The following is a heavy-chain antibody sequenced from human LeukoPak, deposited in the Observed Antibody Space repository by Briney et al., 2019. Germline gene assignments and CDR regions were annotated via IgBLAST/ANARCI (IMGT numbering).Heavy chain of an antibody. CDR3: ARGGSSGWSPIDY. CDR1: DGSISAYY. CDR2: IYCSGST. J-gene: IGHJ4*02. Sequence: PSETLSLTCTVSDGSISAYYWSWIRQPPGKGLEWIGYIYCSGSTSYNPSVNSRVTISVDTPNNHFSLKLSSVTAADTAVYYCARGGSSGWSPIDYWGQGTLVTVSS. D-gene: IGHD6-19*01. V-gene: IGHV4-59*01.